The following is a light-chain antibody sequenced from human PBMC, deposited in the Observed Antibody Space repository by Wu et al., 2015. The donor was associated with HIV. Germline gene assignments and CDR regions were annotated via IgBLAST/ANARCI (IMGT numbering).Light chain of an antibody. CDR3: QQCDRSSYS. J-gene: IGKJ2*03. CDR2: GAS. CDR1: EGVRASY. Sequence: ESVLTQSPGTLSLSPGDSATLSCRASEGVRASYLAWYQQKPGQAPRLLSYGASTRAAGIPDRFSGSASGTEFTLTINRLEPEDFAVYYCQQCDRSSYSFGQGTKVEL. V-gene: IGKV3-20*01.